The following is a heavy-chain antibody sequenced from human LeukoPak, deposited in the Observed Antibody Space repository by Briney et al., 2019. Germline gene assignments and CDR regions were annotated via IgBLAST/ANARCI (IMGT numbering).Heavy chain of an antibody. CDR2: INPSGGGT. CDR3: ARDSLRDRGPFDM. J-gene: IGHJ3*02. Sequence: ASVKVSCKASGYTFTSYYMHWVRQAPGQGHEWMGIINPSGGGTSSPQKFQGRVTMTRDTSTSTVYMELSSLRSEDTAVYYCARDSLRDRGPFDMWGQGTMVTVSA. V-gene: IGHV1-46*01. D-gene: IGHD1-14*01. CDR1: GYTFTSYY.